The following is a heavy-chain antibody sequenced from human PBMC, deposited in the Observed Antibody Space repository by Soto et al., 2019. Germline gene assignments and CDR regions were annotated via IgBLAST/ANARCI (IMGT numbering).Heavy chain of an antibody. CDR2: IYSGGST. D-gene: IGHD4-17*01. Sequence: GGSLRLSCAASGFTVSSNYMSWVRQAPGKGLEWVSVIYSGGSTYYADSVKGRFTISRDNSKNTLYLQMNSLRAEDTAVYYCARSYGGDAFDIWGQGTMVTVSS. J-gene: IGHJ3*02. CDR3: ARSYGGDAFDI. V-gene: IGHV3-66*01. CDR1: GFTVSSNY.